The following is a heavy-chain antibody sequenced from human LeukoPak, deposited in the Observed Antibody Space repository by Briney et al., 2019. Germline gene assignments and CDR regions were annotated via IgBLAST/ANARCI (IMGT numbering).Heavy chain of an antibody. V-gene: IGHV1-69*10. CDR3: ARDGAGGYSNYYYGMDV. CDR1: GGTFSSYA. D-gene: IGHD4-11*01. J-gene: IGHJ6*02. Sequence: GASVKVSCKASGGTFSSYAISWVRQAPGQGLEWMGGIIPIFGIANYAQKFQGRVTITADKSTSTAYMELSSLRSEDTAVYYCARDGAGGYSNYYYGMDVWGQGTTVTVSS. CDR2: IIPIFGIA.